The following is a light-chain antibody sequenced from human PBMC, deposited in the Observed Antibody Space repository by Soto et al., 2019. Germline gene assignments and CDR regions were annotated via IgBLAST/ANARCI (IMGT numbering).Light chain of an antibody. Sequence: DIQMTPSPSTLSASVGDRVTITWRASQSISSWLAWYQQKPGKAPKPVIYKASTLERGVPSRFSGSGSGTEFTLTISGLQPDDFATYYCQQLNDYPPMFTFGPGTKVDIK. J-gene: IGKJ3*01. CDR1: QSISSW. CDR3: QQLNDYPPMFT. CDR2: KAS. V-gene: IGKV1-5*03.